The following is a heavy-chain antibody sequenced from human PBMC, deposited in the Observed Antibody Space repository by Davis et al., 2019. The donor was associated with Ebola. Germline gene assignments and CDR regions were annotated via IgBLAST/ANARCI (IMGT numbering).Heavy chain of an antibody. CDR3: ARALQLELYYYGMDV. Sequence: ASVKVSCKASGYTFTGYYMHWVRQAPGQGLEWMGWINPNSGNTGYAQKFQGRVTMTRNTSISTAYMELSSLRSEDTAVYYCARALQLELYYYGMDVWGQGTTVTVSS. CDR2: INPNSGNT. CDR1: GYTFTGYY. D-gene: IGHD1-1*01. J-gene: IGHJ6*02. V-gene: IGHV1-8*02.